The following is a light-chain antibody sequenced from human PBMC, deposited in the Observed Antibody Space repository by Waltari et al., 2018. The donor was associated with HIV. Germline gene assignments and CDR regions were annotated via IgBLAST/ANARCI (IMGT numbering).Light chain of an antibody. CDR2: QGT. V-gene: IGLV3-1*01. J-gene: IGLJ2*01. CDR3: QAWDTSTASVV. Sequence: SYELTQPPSVSVSPGQPASITCSGDKLGNKYACWYHQKAGQSPVLVIYQGTKRPAGNPERFSGSNSGNTATLTISGTQALDEAHYYCQAWDTSTASVVFGGGTKLTVL. CDR1: KLGNKY.